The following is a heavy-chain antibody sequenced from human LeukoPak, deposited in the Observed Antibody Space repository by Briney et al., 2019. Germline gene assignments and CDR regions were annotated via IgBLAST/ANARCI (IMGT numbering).Heavy chain of an antibody. J-gene: IGHJ6*03. D-gene: IGHD5-18*01. Sequence: GASVKVSCKASGGTFSSYAISWVRQAPGQGLEWMGGIIPIFGTANYAQKFQGRVTITADESTSTAYMELSSLRSEDTAVYYCARDSVGIQLWLPYYYYMDVWGKGPTVTVSS. CDR3: ARDSVGIQLWLPYYYYMDV. V-gene: IGHV1-69*01. CDR1: GGTFSSYA. CDR2: IIPIFGTA.